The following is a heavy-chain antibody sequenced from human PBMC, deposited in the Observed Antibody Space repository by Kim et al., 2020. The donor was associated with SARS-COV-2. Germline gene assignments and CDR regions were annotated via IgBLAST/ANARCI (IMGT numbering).Heavy chain of an antibody. CDR1: GFTFSSYE. V-gene: IGHV3-48*03. Sequence: GGSLRLSCAASGFTFSSYEMNWVRQAPGKGLEWVSYISSSGSTIYYADSVKGRFTISRDNAKNSLYLQMNSLRAEDTAVYYCARWTKNVDCSSTSCYDYYYYGMDVWGQGTTVTVSS. D-gene: IGHD2-2*01. J-gene: IGHJ6*02. CDR3: ARWTKNVDCSSTSCYDYYYYGMDV. CDR2: ISSSGSTI.